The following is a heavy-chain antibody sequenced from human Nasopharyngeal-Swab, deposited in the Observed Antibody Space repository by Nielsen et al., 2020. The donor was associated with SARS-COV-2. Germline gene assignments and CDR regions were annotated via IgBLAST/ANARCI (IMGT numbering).Heavy chain of an antibody. CDR1: GFTFSSYS. Sequence: GESLKISCAASGFTFSSYSMNWVRQAPGKGLEWVSSISSSSSYIYYADSVKGRFTISRDNAKNTLYLQMNSLKTEDTAVYYCTREGSGWYHTFDYWGQGTLVTVSS. CDR3: TREGSGWYHTFDY. D-gene: IGHD6-19*01. J-gene: IGHJ4*02. V-gene: IGHV3-21*03. CDR2: ISSSSSYI.